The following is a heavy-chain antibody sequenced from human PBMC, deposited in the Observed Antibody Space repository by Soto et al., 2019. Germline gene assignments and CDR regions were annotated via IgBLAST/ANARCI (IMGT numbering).Heavy chain of an antibody. V-gene: IGHV1-2*02. CDR1: GYTFNGYY. CDR2: INPISGGT. CDR3: ARNYYDSSDRDSLDY. Sequence: ASVKVSCKASGYTFNGYYIHWVRQAPGQGLEWMGWINPISGGTNYAQKFQGRVTMTRDTSIATVYMDLSRLKSDDTAVYYCARNYYDSSDRDSLDYWGQGPLVTVSS. J-gene: IGHJ4*02. D-gene: IGHD3-22*01.